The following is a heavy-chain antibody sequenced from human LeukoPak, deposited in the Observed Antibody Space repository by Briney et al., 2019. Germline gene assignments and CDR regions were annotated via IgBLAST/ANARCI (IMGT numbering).Heavy chain of an antibody. CDR2: ISASSSSI. CDR1: GFTFSNYG. Sequence: GGSLRLSCAASGFTFSNYGMDWVRQAPGKGLEWVSYISASSSSIYYADSVKGRFTISRDNAKNSLFLQMNSLRAEDTAVYYCARGGAARPDYWGQGSVVTVSS. V-gene: IGHV3-48*04. D-gene: IGHD2-15*01. J-gene: IGHJ4*02. CDR3: ARGGAARPDY.